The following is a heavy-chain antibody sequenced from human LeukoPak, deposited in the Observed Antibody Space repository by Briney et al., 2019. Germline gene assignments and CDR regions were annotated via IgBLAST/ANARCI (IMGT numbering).Heavy chain of an antibody. Sequence: SETLSLTCTVSGGSIISSSYYWGWIRQPPGKGLEWIGSIYYSGSTYYNPSLKSRVTISVDTSKNQFSMKLSSVTAAVTAVYYCGRGNYCSSTSCYVDYWGQGTLATVSS. CDR2: IYYSGST. D-gene: IGHD2-2*01. CDR1: GGSIISSSYY. J-gene: IGHJ4*02. V-gene: IGHV4-39*01. CDR3: GRGNYCSSTSCYVDY.